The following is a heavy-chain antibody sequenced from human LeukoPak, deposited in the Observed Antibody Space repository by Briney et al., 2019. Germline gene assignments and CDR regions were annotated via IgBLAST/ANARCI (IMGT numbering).Heavy chain of an antibody. J-gene: IGHJ6*02. Sequence: GGSLRLSCAASGFTFSDYYMSWIRQAPGKGLEWVSYISSSGSTIYNADSVKGRFTISRDNAKNSLYLQMNSLRAEDTAVYYCAKDTGYGSGPYYYGMDVWGQGTTVTVSS. D-gene: IGHD3-10*01. CDR1: GFTFSDYY. CDR2: ISSSGSTI. V-gene: IGHV3-11*01. CDR3: AKDTGYGSGPYYYGMDV.